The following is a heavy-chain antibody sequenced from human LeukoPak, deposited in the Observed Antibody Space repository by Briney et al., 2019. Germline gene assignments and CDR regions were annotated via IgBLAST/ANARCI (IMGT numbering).Heavy chain of an antibody. CDR1: GFNFDDFV. CDR3: ARRNSISFYFDY. D-gene: IGHD3-3*02. J-gene: IGHJ4*02. CDR2: IYSGGIT. Sequence: GGSLRLSCAASGFNFDDFVMHWVRQAPGKGLEWVSVIYSGGITYYADSVKGRFTISRDNSKNTLYLQMNSLRAEDTAVYYCARRNSISFYFDYWGQGTLVTVSS. V-gene: IGHV3-53*01.